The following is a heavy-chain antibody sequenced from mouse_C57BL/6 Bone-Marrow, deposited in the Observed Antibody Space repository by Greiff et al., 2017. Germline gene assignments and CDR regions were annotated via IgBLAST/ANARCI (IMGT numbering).Heavy chain of an antibody. J-gene: IGHJ2*01. CDR1: GYTFTSYW. V-gene: IGHV1-59*01. CDR2: IDPSDSYT. Sequence: QVQLQQPGAELVRPGTSVKLSCKASGYTFTSYWMHWVKQRPGQGLEWIGVIDPSDSYTNYNQKFKGKATLTVDTSSSTAYMQLSSLTSEDSAVYYCARLWGSSGPLFDYWGQGTTLTVSS. CDR3: ARLWGSSGPLFDY.